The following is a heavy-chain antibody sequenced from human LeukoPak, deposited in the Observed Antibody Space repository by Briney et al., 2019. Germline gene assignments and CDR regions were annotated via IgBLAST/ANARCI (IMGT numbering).Heavy chain of an antibody. J-gene: IGHJ3*01. CDR2: IGYDGSNK. CDR1: GFTFSSYG. CDR3: ARDRFMVRGVMVGTFDL. Sequence: GGSLRLSCAASGFTFSSYGMHWVRQAPGKGLEWVAVIGYDGSNKYDADSVKGRFTISRDNSKNVMYLQMNSLRAEDTAVYYCARDRFMVRGVMVGTFDLWGQGTMVTVSS. V-gene: IGHV3-33*01. D-gene: IGHD3-10*01.